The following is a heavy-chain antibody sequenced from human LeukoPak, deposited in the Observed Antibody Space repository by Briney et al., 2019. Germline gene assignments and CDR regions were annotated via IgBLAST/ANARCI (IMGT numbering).Heavy chain of an antibody. Sequence: ASVRVSCKASGGTFISYAISWVRQAPGQGLEWMGGIIPIFGTANYAQKFQGRVTITADESTSTAYMELSSLRSEDTAVYYCARDCTNGVCYIAAYYYYYGMDVWGQGTTVTVSS. D-gene: IGHD2-8*01. J-gene: IGHJ6*02. CDR1: GGTFISYA. V-gene: IGHV1-69*13. CDR2: IIPIFGTA. CDR3: ARDCTNGVCYIAAYYYYYGMDV.